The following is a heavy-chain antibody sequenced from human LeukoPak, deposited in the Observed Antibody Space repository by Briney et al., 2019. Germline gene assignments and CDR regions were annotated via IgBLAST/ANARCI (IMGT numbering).Heavy chain of an antibody. V-gene: IGHV3-7*05. CDR3: ARDWTNMIRGVSIDY. CDR2: INQYGSEK. Sequence: GGSLRLSCAASEFTFTNYWMSWVRQAPGKGLEWVANINQYGSEKYYVDSVKGRFTISRDNAKNSLYLQMNSLPAEDTAVYYCARDWTNMIRGVSIDYWGQGALVTVSS. D-gene: IGHD3-10*01. CDR1: EFTFTNYW. J-gene: IGHJ4*02.